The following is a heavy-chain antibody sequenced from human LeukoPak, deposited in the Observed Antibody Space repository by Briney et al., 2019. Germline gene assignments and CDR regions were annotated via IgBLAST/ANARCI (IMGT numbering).Heavy chain of an antibody. CDR2: IIPIFGTA. J-gene: IGHJ4*02. Sequence: ASVKVSCKASGYTFTSYGISWVRQAPGQGLEWMGGIIPIFGTANYAQKFQGRVTITADESTSTAYMELSSLRSEDTAVYYCARDRGDGYPNGFDYWGQGTLVTVSS. CDR1: GYTFTSYG. V-gene: IGHV1-69*13. D-gene: IGHD5-24*01. CDR3: ARDRGDGYPNGFDY.